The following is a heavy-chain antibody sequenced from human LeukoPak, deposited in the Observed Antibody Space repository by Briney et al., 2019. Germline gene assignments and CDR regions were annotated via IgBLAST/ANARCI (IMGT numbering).Heavy chain of an antibody. V-gene: IGHV1-18*01. CDR2: VSTNDGNT. D-gene: IGHD3-22*01. CDR1: GYSFTNYH. CDR3: TRAPPGMTMMTDY. Sequence: ASVKVSCKASGYSFTNYHIAWVRQAPGQGLEWMGWVSTNDGNTVYAQRLQGRVTMTTDTSTSVAYMELRSLTSDDTAVYYCTRAPPGMTMMTDYWGQGTLVTVSS. J-gene: IGHJ4*02.